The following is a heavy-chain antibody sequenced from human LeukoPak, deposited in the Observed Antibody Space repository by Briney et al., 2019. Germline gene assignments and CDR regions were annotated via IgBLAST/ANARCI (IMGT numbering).Heavy chain of an antibody. CDR3: ARDPSPGTTVVTYN. D-gene: IGHD4-23*01. J-gene: IGHJ4*02. Sequence: GGSLRLSCAASGFTFSSYSMNWVRQAPGKGLEWVSYVSSSSSTIYYADSVKGRFTISRDNAKNSLYLQMNSLRDEDTAVYYCARDPSPGTTVVTYNWGQGTLVTVSS. CDR1: GFTFSSYS. CDR2: VSSSSSTI. V-gene: IGHV3-48*02.